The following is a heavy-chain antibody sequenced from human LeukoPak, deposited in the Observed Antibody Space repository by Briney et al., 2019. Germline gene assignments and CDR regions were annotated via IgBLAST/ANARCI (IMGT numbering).Heavy chain of an antibody. CDR3: ARGSRPVYNLLTGKRYFDY. CDR1: GYTFTSYY. Sequence: ASVKVSCKASGYTFTSYYIHWVRQAPGEGLEWMGIINPSGGSTSYAQKFRGRLTMTRDMSTSTVYMELSSLRSEDTAVYYCARGSRPVYNLLTGKRYFDYWGQGTLLTVSS. V-gene: IGHV1-46*01. CDR2: INPSGGST. D-gene: IGHD3-9*01. J-gene: IGHJ4*02.